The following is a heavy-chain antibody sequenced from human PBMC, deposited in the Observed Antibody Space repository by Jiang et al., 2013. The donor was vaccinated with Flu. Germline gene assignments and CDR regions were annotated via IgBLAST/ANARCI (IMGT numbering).Heavy chain of an antibody. J-gene: IGHJ6*02. D-gene: IGHD1-1*01. CDR3: ARQDWDDEVGYFYYGMDV. V-gene: IGHV4-59*08. Sequence: LKSRVTISVDTSKNQFSLKLNSVTAADTAVYYCARQDWDDEVGYFYYGMDVWGQGTTVTVSS.